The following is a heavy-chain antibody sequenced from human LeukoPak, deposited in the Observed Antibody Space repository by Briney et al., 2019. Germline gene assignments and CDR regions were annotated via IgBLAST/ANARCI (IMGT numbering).Heavy chain of an antibody. CDR1: GGSISRYY. J-gene: IGHJ4*02. V-gene: IGHV4-59*01. Sequence: SETLSLTCTVSGGSISRYYWSWIRQPPGKGLEWIGYIYYSGSTNYNPSLTSRVTISVDTSKNQFSLKLGSVTAADTAVYYCARAGNGSGSYYNVLSFGYWGQGTLVTVSS. CDR2: IYYSGST. D-gene: IGHD3-10*01. CDR3: ARAGNGSGSYYNVLSFGY.